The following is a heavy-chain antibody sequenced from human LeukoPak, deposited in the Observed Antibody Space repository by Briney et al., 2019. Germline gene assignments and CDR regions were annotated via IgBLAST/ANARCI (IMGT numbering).Heavy chain of an antibody. D-gene: IGHD3-10*01. Sequence: SETLSLTCTVSGGSINSGASCWNCHRQHPGEGWEGIGFICDSSNAYYNASLKSRVSISLDTSENQFSLKLSSVNAADTAVYYCAVGGTGTKVDYWGQGILVTVSS. J-gene: IGHJ4*02. CDR1: GGSINSGASC. CDR3: AVGGTGTKVDY. V-gene: IGHV4-31*03. CDR2: ICDSSNA.